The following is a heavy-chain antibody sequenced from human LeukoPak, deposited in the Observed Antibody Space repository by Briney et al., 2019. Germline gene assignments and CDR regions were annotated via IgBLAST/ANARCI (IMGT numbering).Heavy chain of an antibody. Sequence: ASVKVSFKASGYTXTGYYMHWVRQAPGQGLEWMGWINPNSGGTNYAQKFQGRVTMTRDTSISTAYMELSRLRSDDTAVYYCARANVDYGDYGDAFDIWGQGTMVTVSS. CDR3: ARANVDYGDYGDAFDI. CDR1: GYTXTGYY. CDR2: INPNSGGT. J-gene: IGHJ3*02. D-gene: IGHD4-17*01. V-gene: IGHV1-2*02.